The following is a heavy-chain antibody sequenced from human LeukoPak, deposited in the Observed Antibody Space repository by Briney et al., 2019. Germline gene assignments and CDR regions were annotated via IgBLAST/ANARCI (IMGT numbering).Heavy chain of an antibody. D-gene: IGHD2-15*01. J-gene: IGHJ4*02. CDR1: AYSFTSYW. CDR3: VRGVRSGADSYFDF. Sequence: GESLKISCKGSAYSFTSYWIGWVRQMPGKGLEWMGIIYPDDSDTRYSPSFQGQVTISADKSVSTAYLQWSSLKASDTAMYYCVRGVRSGADSYFDFWGQGTLVTVSS. CDR2: IYPDDSDT. V-gene: IGHV5-51*01.